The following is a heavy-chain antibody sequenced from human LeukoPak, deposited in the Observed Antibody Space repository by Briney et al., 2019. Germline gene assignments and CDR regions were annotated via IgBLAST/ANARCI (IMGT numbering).Heavy chain of an antibody. CDR3: ARDLGTVTTRSNWFDP. D-gene: IGHD4-11*01. J-gene: IGHJ5*02. Sequence: GGSLRLSCAASGFTVSSNYMSWVRQAPGKGLEWVSVIYSGGSTYYADSVKGRSTISRDNSKNTLYLQMNSLRAEDTAVYYCARDLGTVTTRSNWFDPWGQGTLVTVSS. CDR2: IYSGGST. CDR1: GFTVSSNY. V-gene: IGHV3-66*02.